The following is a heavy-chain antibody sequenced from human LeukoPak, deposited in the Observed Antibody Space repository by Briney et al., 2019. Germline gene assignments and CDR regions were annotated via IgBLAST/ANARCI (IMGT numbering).Heavy chain of an antibody. J-gene: IGHJ4*02. D-gene: IGHD3-22*01. CDR1: GFTFSSYS. CDR2: ISSTGYHI. V-gene: IGHV3-21*01. CDR3: ARVPPNYSDNY. Sequence: GGSLRLSCAASGFTFSSYSMNWVRQAPGKGLEWVSSISSTGYHIYYANSVKGRFTISRDNANNSLYLQINSLRAEDTAVYYCARVPPNYSDNYWGQGTLVTVSS.